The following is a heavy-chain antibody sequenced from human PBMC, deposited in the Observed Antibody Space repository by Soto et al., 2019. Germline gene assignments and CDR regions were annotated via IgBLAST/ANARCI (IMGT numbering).Heavy chain of an antibody. CDR1: GYPFTSFF. CDR3: VRAPYSFDI. Sequence: VQLVQSGAEVRSPGASVKISCKASGYPFTSFFIHWVRQAPGQGLEWVGVINPRGGSANYAQKFQGRLTLTRDTSSTTVYLDLSSLKSEDTALYFCVRAPYSFDIWGQGTLDTVSS. J-gene: IGHJ4*02. CDR2: INPRGGSA. V-gene: IGHV1-46*01.